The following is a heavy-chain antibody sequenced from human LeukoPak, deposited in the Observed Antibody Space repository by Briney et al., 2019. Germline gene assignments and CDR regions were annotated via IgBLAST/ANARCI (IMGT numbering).Heavy chain of an antibody. CDR3: ARGFSCGY. V-gene: IGHV3-7*04. CDR1: GFTFSNFW. Sequence: GGSLRLSCAASGFTFSNFWISWVRQAPGKGLERVANIKQEGNENYYVDSVKGRFTISRDNAKNSLYLQMNSLRAEDTAVYYCARGFSCGYWGQGTPVTVSS. CDR2: IKQEGNEN. J-gene: IGHJ4*02. D-gene: IGHD2-2*01.